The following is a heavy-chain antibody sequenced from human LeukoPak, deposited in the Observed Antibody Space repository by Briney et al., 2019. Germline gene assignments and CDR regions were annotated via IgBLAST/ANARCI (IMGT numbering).Heavy chain of an antibody. CDR3: AGKTYYDFWSGSSRGSWFDP. D-gene: IGHD3-3*01. CDR2: IYTSGST. J-gene: IGHJ5*02. V-gene: IGHV4-4*07. Sequence: SETLSLTCTVSGGSISNYYWSWIRQPAGKGLEWIGRIYTSGSTNYNPSLKSRVTMSVDTSKNQFSLKLSSVTAADTAVYYCAGKTYYDFWSGSSRGSWFDPWGQGTLVTVSS. CDR1: GGSISNYY.